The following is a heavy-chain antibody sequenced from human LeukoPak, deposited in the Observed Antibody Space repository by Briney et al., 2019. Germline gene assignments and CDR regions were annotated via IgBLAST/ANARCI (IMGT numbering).Heavy chain of an antibody. V-gene: IGHV3-21*01. CDR2: ISSSSSYI. D-gene: IGHD6-19*01. CDR1: GFTFSSYS. Sequence: PGGSLRLSCAASGFTFSSYSMNWVRQAPGKGLEWVSSISSSSSYIYYADSVKGRFTISRDNAKSSLYLQMNSLRAEDTAVYYCARDVGSSGWYSAFDIWGQGTMITVSS. CDR3: ARDVGSSGWYSAFDI. J-gene: IGHJ3*02.